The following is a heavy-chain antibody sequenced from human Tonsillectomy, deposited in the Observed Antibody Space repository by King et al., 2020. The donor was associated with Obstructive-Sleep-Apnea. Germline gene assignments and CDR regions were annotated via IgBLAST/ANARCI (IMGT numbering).Heavy chain of an antibody. Sequence: VQLVESGGGLVQPGGSLRLSCAASGFTFRSYDMHWVRQATGKGLEWVSGIGTAGDTYYPGSVKGRFTISRENAKNSLYLQMNSLRAGDTAVYYCAGSRKDSHGYYWFGYWGQGTLVTVSS. D-gene: IGHD3-22*01. CDR2: IGTAGDT. V-gene: IGHV3-13*04. CDR1: GFTFRSYD. CDR3: AGSRKDSHGYYWFGY. J-gene: IGHJ4*02.